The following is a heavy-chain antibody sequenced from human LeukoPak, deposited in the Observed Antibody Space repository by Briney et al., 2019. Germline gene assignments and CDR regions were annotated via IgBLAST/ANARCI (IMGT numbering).Heavy chain of an antibody. V-gene: IGHV4-59*01. CDR2: IYYSGST. CDR1: GGSISSYY. Sequence: SETLSLTCTVSGGSISSYYWGWIRQPPGKGLEWIGYIYYSGSTNYNPSLKSRVTISVDTSKNQFSLKLSSVTAADTAVYYCARDQGYSGYGFDYWGQGTLVTVSS. D-gene: IGHD5-12*01. J-gene: IGHJ4*02. CDR3: ARDQGYSGYGFDY.